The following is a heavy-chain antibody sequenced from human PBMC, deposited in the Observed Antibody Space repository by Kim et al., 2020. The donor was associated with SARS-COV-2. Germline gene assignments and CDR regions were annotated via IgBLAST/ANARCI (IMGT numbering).Heavy chain of an antibody. D-gene: IGHD3-3*01. V-gene: IGHV4-59*13. Sequence: SETLSLTCTVSGGSISSYYWSWIRQPPGKGLEWIGYIYYSGSTNYNPSFKSRVTISVDTSKNQFSLKLSSVTAADTAVYYCARARVGIFAVVTHFDYWGQGTLVTVSS. CDR1: GGSISSYY. CDR3: ARARVGIFAVVTHFDY. CDR2: IYYSGST. J-gene: IGHJ4*02.